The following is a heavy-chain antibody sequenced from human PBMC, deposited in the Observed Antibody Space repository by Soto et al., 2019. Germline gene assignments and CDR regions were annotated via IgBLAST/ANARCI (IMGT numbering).Heavy chain of an antibody. CDR3: ARERAGTTVYYYSGITV. CDR1: GFTFSSYG. J-gene: IGHJ6*02. Sequence: QVQLVESGGGVVQPGRSLRLSCAASGFTFSSYGMHWVRQAPGKGLEWVAVIWYDGSNKYYADSVQGRFTISRDNSKNTLYLQMNSLRDEDAAGYYCARERAGTTVYYYSGITVWGQGTTVTVPS. CDR2: IWYDGSNK. V-gene: IGHV3-33*01. D-gene: IGHD4-4*01.